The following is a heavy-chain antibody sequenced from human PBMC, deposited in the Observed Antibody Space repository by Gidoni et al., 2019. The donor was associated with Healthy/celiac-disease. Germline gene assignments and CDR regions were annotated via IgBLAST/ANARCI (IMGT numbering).Heavy chain of an antibody. D-gene: IGHD1-26*01. CDR3: ARTIVGARLAYYYGMDV. J-gene: IGHJ6*02. V-gene: IGHV6-1*01. CDR1: GASVSSNSAA. Sequence: QVQLQQSGPGLVKPSQTLSLTCAISGASVSSNSAAWNWIRQSPSRGLEWLGRTYYRSKWYNDYAVSVKSRITINPDTSKNQFSLQLNSVTPEDTAVYYCARTIVGARLAYYYGMDVWGQGTTVTVSS. CDR2: TYYRSKWYN.